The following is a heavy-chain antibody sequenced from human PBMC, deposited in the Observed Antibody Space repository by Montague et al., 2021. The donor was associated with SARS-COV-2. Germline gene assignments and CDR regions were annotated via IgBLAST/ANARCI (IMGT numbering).Heavy chain of an antibody. CDR2: INHGGST. CDR3: ARLRDGVVPSPILGIGPYFTYYYMDV. J-gene: IGHJ6*03. V-gene: IGHV4-34*01. D-gene: IGHD2-15*01. Sequence: SETLSLTCAVHGGSFSGYYWNWIRQRPGKGLEWIGEINHGGSTNYNPCLKNRLTISADTSKNQFSLKLTSVAATDTAVYYCARLRDGVVPSPILGIGPYFTYYYMDVWGKGTTVTVS. CDR1: GGSFSGYY.